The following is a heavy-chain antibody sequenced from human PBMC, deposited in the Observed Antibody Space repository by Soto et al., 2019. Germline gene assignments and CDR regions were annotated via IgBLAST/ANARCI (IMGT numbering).Heavy chain of an antibody. J-gene: IGHJ4*02. D-gene: IGHD1-26*01. Sequence: EVQLVESGGGLVQPGGSLRLSCAASGFTFGSYWMSWVRQAPGKGLEWVAKMNQDGSEKYYVDSVKGRFTISRDNAKNSLSLQMDSLRGDDTAVYYCAREVGVTDVWGQGTLVTVSS. CDR3: AREVGVTDV. CDR1: GFTFGSYW. V-gene: IGHV3-7*05. CDR2: MNQDGSEK.